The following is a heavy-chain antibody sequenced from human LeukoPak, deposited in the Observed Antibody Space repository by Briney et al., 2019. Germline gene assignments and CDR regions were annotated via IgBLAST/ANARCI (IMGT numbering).Heavy chain of an antibody. V-gene: IGHV3-30-3*01. CDR3: ARVGGYDLYYYYYGMDV. CDR1: GITFSSYA. Sequence: GGSLRLSCAASGITFSSYAMHWVRQAPGKGLEWVAVISYDGSHKYYADSVKGRFTISRDNSKNTLYLQMNRLRAEDTAVYYCARVGGYDLYYYYYGMDVWGQGTTVTVSS. J-gene: IGHJ6*02. D-gene: IGHD5-12*01. CDR2: ISYDGSHK.